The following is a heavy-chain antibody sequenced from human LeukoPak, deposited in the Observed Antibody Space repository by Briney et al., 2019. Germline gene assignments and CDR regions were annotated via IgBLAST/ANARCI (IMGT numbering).Heavy chain of an antibody. D-gene: IGHD2-21*02. CDR2: INHSGST. V-gene: IGHV4-34*01. Sequence: SETLSLTCAVYGGSFSGYYWSWIRQPPGKGLEWIGEINHSGSTNYNPSLKSRVTISVDTSKNQFSLKLSSVTAADTAVYYCARNWEVVTAIGAFDVWGQGTMVTVSS. CDR3: ARNWEVVTAIGAFDV. J-gene: IGHJ3*01. CDR1: GGSFSGYY.